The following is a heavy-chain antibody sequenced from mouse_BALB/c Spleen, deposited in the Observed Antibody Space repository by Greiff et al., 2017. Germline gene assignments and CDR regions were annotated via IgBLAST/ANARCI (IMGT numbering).Heavy chain of an antibody. CDR1: GYAFTNYL. D-gene: IGHD1-1*01. CDR3: ARSDYGSSYLWYFDV. V-gene: IGHV1-54*03. J-gene: IGHJ1*01. CDR2: INPGRGGT. Sequence: SGAELVRPGTSVKVSCKASGYAFTNYLIEWVKQRPGQGLEWIGVINPGRGGTNYNEKFKGKATLTADKSSSTAYMQLSSLTSDDSAVYFCARSDYGSSYLWYFDVWGEGTTVTVSS.